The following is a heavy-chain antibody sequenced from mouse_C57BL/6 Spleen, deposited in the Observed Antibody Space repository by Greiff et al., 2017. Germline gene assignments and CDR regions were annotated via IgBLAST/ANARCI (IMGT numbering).Heavy chain of an antibody. CDR2: IWRGGST. D-gene: IGHD2-4*01. Sequence: VKLQQSGPGLVQPSQSLSITCTVSGFSLTSYGVHWVRQSPGKGLEWLGVIWRGGSTDYNAAFMSRLSITKDNSKSQVFFKMNSLQADDTAIYYCAKGGRDDYDGFAYWGQGTLVTVSA. J-gene: IGHJ3*01. V-gene: IGHV2-5*01. CDR3: AKGGRDDYDGFAY. CDR1: GFSLTSYG.